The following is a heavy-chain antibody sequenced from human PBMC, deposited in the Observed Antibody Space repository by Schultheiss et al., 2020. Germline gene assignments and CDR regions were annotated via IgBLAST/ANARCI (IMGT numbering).Heavy chain of an antibody. CDR3: ARDASPETQAATIIIAGLFDY. D-gene: IGHD5-12*01. CDR2: IWYDGSNK. Sequence: GGSLRLSCAASGFTFSSYGMHWVRQAPGKGLEWVAVIWYDGSNKYYADSVKGRFTISRDNSKNTLYLQMNSLRAEDTAVYYCARDASPETQAATIIIAGLFDYWGQGTLVTVSS. CDR1: GFTFSSYG. V-gene: IGHV3-33*01. J-gene: IGHJ4*02.